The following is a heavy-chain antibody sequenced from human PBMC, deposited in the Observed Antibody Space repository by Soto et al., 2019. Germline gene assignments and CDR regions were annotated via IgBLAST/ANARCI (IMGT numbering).Heavy chain of an antibody. CDR1: GGSISSGDYY. CDR3: AREGAFQMYYFDY. V-gene: IGHV4-30-4*01. CDR2: IYYSGST. Sequence: PSETLSLTCTVSGGSISSGDYYWSWIRQPPGKGLEWIGYIYYSGSTYYNPSLKSRVTISVDTSKNQFSLKLSSVTAADTAVYYCAREGAFQMYYFDYWGQGTLVTVSS. J-gene: IGHJ4*02.